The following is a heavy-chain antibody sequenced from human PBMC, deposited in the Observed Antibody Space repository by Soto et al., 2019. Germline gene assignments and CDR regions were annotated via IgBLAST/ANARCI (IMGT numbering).Heavy chain of an antibody. J-gene: IGHJ3*02. V-gene: IGHV3-53*04. CDR3: AREVAAKYASDAFDI. CDR2: IYSGGST. Sequence: EVQLVESGGGLVQPGGSLRLSCAASGFTVSSHYMSWVRQAPGKGLEWVSVIYSGGSTYYADSVKGRFTISRHNSKNTLYLQMNSLRAEDTAVYYCAREVAAKYASDAFDIWGQGTMVTVSS. CDR1: GFTVSSHY. D-gene: IGHD2-15*01.